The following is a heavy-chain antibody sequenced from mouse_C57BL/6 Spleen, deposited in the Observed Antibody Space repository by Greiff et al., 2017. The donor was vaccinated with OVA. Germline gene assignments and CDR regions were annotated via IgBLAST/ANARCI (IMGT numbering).Heavy chain of an antibody. CDR1: GYTFTSYW. Sequence: QVQLQQPGAELVKPGASVKLSCKASGYTFTSYWMQWVKQRPGQGLEWIGEIDPSDSYTNYNQKFKGKATLTVDTSSSTAYMQLSSLTSEDSAVYYCARFHYVVVARDWYFDVWGTGTTVTVSS. CDR3: ARFHYVVVARDWYFDV. CDR2: IDPSDSYT. D-gene: IGHD1-1*01. V-gene: IGHV1-50*01. J-gene: IGHJ1*03.